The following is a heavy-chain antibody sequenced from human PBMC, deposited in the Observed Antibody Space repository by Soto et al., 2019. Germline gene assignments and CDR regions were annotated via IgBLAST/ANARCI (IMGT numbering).Heavy chain of an antibody. V-gene: IGHV4-39*01. D-gene: IGHD2-21*02. Sequence: SETLSLTCIVSGESISSGSYYWGWSNQPPGKGLEWSGSIYYSGGTYYNPSFKSRVTISIATTKNQFSLKLTSVTATATAVYYCARQRTTVVTQVYFDLWGQGALVTVSS. CDR2: IYYSGGT. CDR1: GESISSGSYY. CDR3: ARQRTTVVTQVYFDL. J-gene: IGHJ5*02.